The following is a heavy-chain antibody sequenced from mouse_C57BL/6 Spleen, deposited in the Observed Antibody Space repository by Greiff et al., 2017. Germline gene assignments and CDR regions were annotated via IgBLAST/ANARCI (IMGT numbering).Heavy chain of an antibody. D-gene: IGHD3-3*01. V-gene: IGHV1-82*01. Sequence: QVQLQQSGPELVKPGASVKISCKASGYAFSSSWMNWVKQRPGKGLEWIGRIYPGDGDTNYNGKFKGKATLTADKSSSTAYMQLSSLTAEDSAVYLCARGDSEGYLDYWGQGTTLTVSS. CDR2: IYPGDGDT. J-gene: IGHJ2*01. CDR1: GYAFSSSW. CDR3: ARGDSEGYLDY.